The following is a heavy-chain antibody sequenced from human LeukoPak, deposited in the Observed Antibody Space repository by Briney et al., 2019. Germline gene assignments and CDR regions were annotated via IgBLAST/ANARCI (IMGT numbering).Heavy chain of an antibody. CDR1: GYTLTELS. D-gene: IGHD6-19*01. Sequence: ASVKVSCKVSGYTLTELSMHWVRQAPGKGLKWMGGFDPGDGETIYAQNFQGRVSMTEDTSTDTSYMELSSLRSEDTAVYYCATHIAVALHDAFDIWGHGTMVTVSS. CDR3: ATHIAVALHDAFDI. V-gene: IGHV1-24*01. CDR2: FDPGDGET. J-gene: IGHJ3*02.